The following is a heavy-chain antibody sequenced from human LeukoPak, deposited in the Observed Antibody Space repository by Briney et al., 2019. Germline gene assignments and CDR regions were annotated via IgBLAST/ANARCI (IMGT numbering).Heavy chain of an antibody. D-gene: IGHD2-15*01. CDR1: GGSISSYY. CDR3: ARDPGGWQRWFDP. CDR2: IYYSGST. Sequence: SETLSLTCTVSGGSISSYYWSWIRQPPGKGLEWIGYIYYSGSTYYNPSLKSRVTMSVDTSKNQFSLMLTSVTAADTAVYYCARDPGGWQRWFDPWGQGTLVTVSS. J-gene: IGHJ5*02. V-gene: IGHV4-59*06.